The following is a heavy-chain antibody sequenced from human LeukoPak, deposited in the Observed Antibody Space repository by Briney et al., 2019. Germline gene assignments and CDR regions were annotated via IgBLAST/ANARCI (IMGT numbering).Heavy chain of an antibody. V-gene: IGHV1-2*02. Sequence: ASVKVPCQASGYTSSDFYCNWVRQTPGQGLEWMGWINPYSGATISAQNFQGRVTLTWDASIGTAYMELSRLRSDDTAVYYCATSTVTHTRDPWGQGTLVTVSS. J-gene: IGHJ5*02. D-gene: IGHD1-1*01. CDR2: INPYSGAT. CDR1: GYTSSDFY. CDR3: ATSTVTHTRDP.